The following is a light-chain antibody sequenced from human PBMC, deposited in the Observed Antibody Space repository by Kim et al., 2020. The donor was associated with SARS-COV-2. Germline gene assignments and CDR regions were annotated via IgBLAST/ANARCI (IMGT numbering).Light chain of an antibody. Sequence: SVSPGQTAYITGSGEKLGDKYACWYEQKPGQSPVLVIYQDSKRPSGIPERFSGSNPRNTATLTISGTQAMDEADYYCRAWDSSTVFGEGTQLKVL. CDR1: KLGDKY. CDR2: QDS. CDR3: RAWDSSTV. V-gene: IGLV3-1*01. J-gene: IGLJ2*01.